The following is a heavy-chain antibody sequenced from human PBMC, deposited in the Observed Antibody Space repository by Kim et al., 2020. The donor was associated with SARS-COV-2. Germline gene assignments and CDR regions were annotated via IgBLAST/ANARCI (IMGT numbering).Heavy chain of an antibody. CDR3: ARVVCGGYSYIDS. V-gene: IGHV7-4-1*02. J-gene: IGHJ4*02. Sequence: ASVKVSCKASGYTFTNHAINWVRQAPGRGIEWTGWINNDTGSPTYAPDFTGRFVFSLDTSVSTAYLQLRSLESEDTALYYCARVVCGGYSYIDSWGQGTL. CDR1: GYTFTNHA. D-gene: IGHD3-16*01. CDR2: INNDTGSP.